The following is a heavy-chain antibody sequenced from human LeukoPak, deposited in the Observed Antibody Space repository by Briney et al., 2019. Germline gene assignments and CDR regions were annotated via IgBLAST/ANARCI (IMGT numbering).Heavy chain of an antibody. CDR3: ARAFRGGRIQLWPPPPGY. J-gene: IGHJ4*02. CDR2: MNPNSDNT. V-gene: IGHV1-8*01. CDR1: GYTFTSYD. Sequence: ASVKVSCKASGYTFTSYDINWVRQATGQGLEWMGWMNPNSDNTGYAQKFQGRVTMTRNTSISTAYMELSSLRSEDTAVYYCARAFRGGRIQLWPPPPGYWGQGTLVTVSS. D-gene: IGHD5-18*01.